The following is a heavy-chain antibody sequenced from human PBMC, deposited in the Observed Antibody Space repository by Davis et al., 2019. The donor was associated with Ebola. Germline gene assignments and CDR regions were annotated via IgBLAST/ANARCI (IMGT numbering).Heavy chain of an antibody. D-gene: IGHD3-10*01. Sequence: GESLKISCQGSGYRFFNDWIGWVRQMSGEGLEWMGHIYLADSDTRYSPSFEGQVTFSADISTNTAFLQWSTLKASDTAMYYCARWSQLKSGTENRHYYSLDVWGQGTSVTVSS. V-gene: IGHV5-51*01. CDR3: ARWSQLKSGTENRHYYSLDV. J-gene: IGHJ6*02. CDR1: GYRFFNDW. CDR2: IYLADSDT.